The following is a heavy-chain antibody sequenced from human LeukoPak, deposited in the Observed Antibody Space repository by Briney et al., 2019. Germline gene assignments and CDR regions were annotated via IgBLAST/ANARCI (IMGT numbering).Heavy chain of an antibody. CDR2: INHSGST. Sequence: SETLSLTCTVSGGSISSGGYYWSWIRQSPGKGLEWIGEINHSGSTNYNPSLKSRVTISVDTSKNQFSLKLSSVTAADTAVYCCARGGLYYYDSSDFFDYWGQGTLVTVSS. D-gene: IGHD3-22*01. J-gene: IGHJ4*02. V-gene: IGHV4-39*07. CDR1: GGSISSGGYY. CDR3: ARGGLYYYDSSDFFDY.